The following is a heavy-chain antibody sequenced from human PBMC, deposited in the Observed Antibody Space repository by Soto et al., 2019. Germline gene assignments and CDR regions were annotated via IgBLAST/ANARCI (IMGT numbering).Heavy chain of an antibody. CDR1: GYSISSRDYS. V-gene: IGHV4-31*03. Sequence: SETLSLTCTVSGYSISSRDYSWSWILQHPGKGLEWIGYIYFSGTTYYNPSLKSRVIMSIDTSANQFSLKLTPVTAADTAVYYWARADDIMEGYFDYCGQGTLVTVAS. D-gene: IGHD3-16*01. CDR3: ARADDIMEGYFDY. CDR2: IYFSGTT. J-gene: IGHJ4*02.